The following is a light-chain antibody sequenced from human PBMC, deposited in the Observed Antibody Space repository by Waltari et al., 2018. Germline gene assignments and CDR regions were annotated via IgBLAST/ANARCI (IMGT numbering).Light chain of an antibody. Sequence: SYELTQPPSVSVSPGQTASITCSGDKLGDKYACWYQQKPGQSPVLVIYQDSKRPSGIPERFPGSNSGNTATLPISGTQAMDEADYYCQAWDSSTVVFGGGTTLTVL. CDR1: KLGDKY. CDR3: QAWDSSTVV. CDR2: QDS. J-gene: IGLJ2*01. V-gene: IGLV3-1*01.